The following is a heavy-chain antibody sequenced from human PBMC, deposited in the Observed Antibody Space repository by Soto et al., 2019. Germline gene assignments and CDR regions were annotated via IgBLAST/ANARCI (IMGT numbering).Heavy chain of an antibody. J-gene: IGHJ4*02. Sequence: PLEILSLTCTVSGGSISSYYLSWVRQPPGKGLEWIGYIYYSGSTNYNPSLKSRVTISVDTSKNQFSLKLSSVTAADTAVYYCAREGYYDSSGYADYWGQGALVTVSS. CDR2: IYYSGST. D-gene: IGHD3-22*01. CDR3: AREGYYDSSGYADY. V-gene: IGHV4-59*01. CDR1: GGSISSYY.